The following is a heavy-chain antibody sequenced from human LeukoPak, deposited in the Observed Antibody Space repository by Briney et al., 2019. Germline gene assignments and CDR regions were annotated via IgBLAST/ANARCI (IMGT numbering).Heavy chain of an antibody. D-gene: IGHD3-22*01. V-gene: IGHV1-2*04. CDR2: INPNSGGT. J-gene: IGHJ4*02. CDR1: GYTFTDYY. CDR3: ARGGPYYDSSRANDLNY. Sequence: ASVKVSCKASGYTFTDYYMQWVRQAPGQGLEWMGWINPNSGGTHYVQRFQGWVTMTRDTSISTAYMELSRLTSDDTAVYYCARGGPYYDSSRANDLNYWGQGTLVTVSS.